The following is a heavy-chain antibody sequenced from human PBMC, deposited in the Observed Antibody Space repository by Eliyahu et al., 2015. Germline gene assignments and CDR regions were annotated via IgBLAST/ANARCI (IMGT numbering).Heavy chain of an antibody. Sequence: QVQLVESGGGVVQPGRSLRLSCAASGFTFRNFGMHWVRXAPGKGLEWVAMIWFDGSKKYYGDSVRGRVTISRDNSNKTVYLEISSLRGEDTAIYHCAREDAKNYYMDVWGKGTTVTVSS. CDR3: AREDAKNYYMDV. CDR2: IWFDGSKK. V-gene: IGHV3-33*01. J-gene: IGHJ6*03. CDR1: GFTFRNFG.